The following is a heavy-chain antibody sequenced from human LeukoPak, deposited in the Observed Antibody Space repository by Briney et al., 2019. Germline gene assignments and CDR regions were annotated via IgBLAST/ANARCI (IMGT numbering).Heavy chain of an antibody. J-gene: IGHJ4*02. CDR2: ISSSGSTI. Sequence: GGSLRLSCAASGFTFSSYEMNWVRQAPGKGLEWVSYISSSGSTIYYADSVKGRFTISRDNSKNTLYLQMNSLRAEDTAVYYCARDHGLAVADYWGQGTLVTVSS. CDR3: ARDHGLAVADY. V-gene: IGHV3-48*03. D-gene: IGHD6-19*01. CDR1: GFTFSSYE.